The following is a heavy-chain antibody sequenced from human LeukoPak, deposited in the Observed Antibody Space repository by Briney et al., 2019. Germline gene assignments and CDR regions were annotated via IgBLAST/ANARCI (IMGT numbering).Heavy chain of an antibody. J-gene: IGHJ4*02. CDR1: GYTFTGYY. Sequence: GASVKVSCKASGYTFTGYYMHWVRHAPGQGLEWMGWINPNSGGTIYAQKFQGRVTMTEDTSTDTAYMELSSLRSEDTAVYYCATQLSSGWPLRHLPFDYWGQGTLVTVSS. D-gene: IGHD3-22*01. CDR3: ATQLSSGWPLRHLPFDY. V-gene: IGHV1-2*02. CDR2: INPNSGGT.